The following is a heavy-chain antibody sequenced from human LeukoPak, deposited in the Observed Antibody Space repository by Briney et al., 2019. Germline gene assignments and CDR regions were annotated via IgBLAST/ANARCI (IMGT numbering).Heavy chain of an antibody. CDR2: ISYDGSNK. V-gene: IGHV3-30*18. Sequence: GGSLRLSCAATGFTFSSYGMHWVRQAPGKGLGWVAVISYDGSNKYYADSVKGRFTISRDNSKNTLYLQMNSLRAEDTAVYYCAKEGFFDWGQGTLVTVSS. D-gene: IGHD3-3*01. CDR1: GFTFSSYG. CDR3: AKEGFFD. J-gene: IGHJ4*02.